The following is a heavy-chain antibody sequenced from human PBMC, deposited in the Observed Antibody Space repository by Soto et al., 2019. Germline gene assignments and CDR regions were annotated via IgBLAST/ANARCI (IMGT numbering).Heavy chain of an antibody. J-gene: IGHJ3*02. Sequence: GGSLRLSCAASGFTFSSYAMSWVRQAPGKGLEWVSAISGSGGSTYYADSVKGRLTISRDNSKNTLYLQMNSLRAEDTAVYYCAKYVTASIINDAFDIWGQGTMVTVSS. CDR1: GFTFSSYA. V-gene: IGHV3-23*01. D-gene: IGHD2-21*02. CDR2: ISGSGGST. CDR3: AKYVTASIINDAFDI.